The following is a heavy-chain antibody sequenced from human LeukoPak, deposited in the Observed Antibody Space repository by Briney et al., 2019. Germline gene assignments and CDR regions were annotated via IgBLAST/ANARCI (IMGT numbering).Heavy chain of an antibody. CDR2: IYYSGST. J-gene: IGHJ3*02. CDR1: GGSISSYY. D-gene: IGHD2-8*02. CDR3: ARYWSTAKGAFDI. Sequence: PSETLSLTCTVSGGSISSYYWSWIRQPPGKGLEWIGYIYYSGSTNYNPSLKSRVTISVDTSKNQFSLKLSSVTAADTAVYYCARYWSTAKGAFDIWGQGTMVTVSS. V-gene: IGHV4-59*01.